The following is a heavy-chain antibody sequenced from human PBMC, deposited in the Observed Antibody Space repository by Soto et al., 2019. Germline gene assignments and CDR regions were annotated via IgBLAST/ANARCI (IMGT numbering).Heavy chain of an antibody. D-gene: IGHD3-3*01. Sequence: GGSLRLSCAASGFNFSSYARRWVRQAPGKELEWASAISGSGGSTYSADFVKGRLTISRDNSKNTLHLQMHSRRTEEPAVYYCAKAGAPRISRVVTDHEYRGQRTLVTVCS. V-gene: IGHV3-23*01. CDR1: GFNFSSYA. J-gene: IGHJ4*02. CDR2: ISGSGGST. CDR3: AKAGAPRISRVVTDHEY.